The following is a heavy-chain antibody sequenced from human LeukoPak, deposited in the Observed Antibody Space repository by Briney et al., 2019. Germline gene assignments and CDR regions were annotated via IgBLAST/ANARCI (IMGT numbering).Heavy chain of an antibody. J-gene: IGHJ6*02. CDR2: IYYSGST. Sequence: SETLSLTCAVYGGSFSGYYWSWIRQPPGKGLEWIGYIYYSGSTNYNPSLKSRVTISVDTSKNQFSLKLRSVTAADTAVYYCAGRGYSYGLYYYYYGMDVWGQGTTVTVSS. D-gene: IGHD5-18*01. CDR1: GGSFSGYY. V-gene: IGHV4-59*01. CDR3: AGRGYSYGLYYYYYGMDV.